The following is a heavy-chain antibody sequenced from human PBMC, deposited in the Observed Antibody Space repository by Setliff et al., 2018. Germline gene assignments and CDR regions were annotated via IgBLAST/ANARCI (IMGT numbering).Heavy chain of an antibody. CDR2: INHSGST. V-gene: IGHV4-34*01. Sequence: SETLSLTCAVYGGSFSGYYWSWIRQPPGKGLEWIGEINHSGSTNYNPSLKSRVTISVDTSKNQFSLKLGSVTAADTAVYYCARSSSGSPHYYYAMDVWGQGTTFTVSS. CDR1: GGSFSGYY. D-gene: IGHD3-10*01. J-gene: IGHJ6*02. CDR3: ARSSSGSPHYYYAMDV.